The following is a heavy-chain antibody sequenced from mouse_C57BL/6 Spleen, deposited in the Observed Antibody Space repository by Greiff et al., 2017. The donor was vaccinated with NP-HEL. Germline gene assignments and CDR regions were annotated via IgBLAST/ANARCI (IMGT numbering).Heavy chain of an antibody. Sequence: EVKVVESGGGLVQPGGSMKLSCVASGFTFSNYWMNWVRQSPEKGLEWVAQIRLKSDNYATHYAESVKGRFTISRDDSKSSVYLQMNNLRAEDTGIYYCTRGVSWFAYWGQGTLVTVSA. CDR3: TRGVSWFAY. V-gene: IGHV6-3*01. CDR1: GFTFSNYW. J-gene: IGHJ3*01. CDR2: IRLKSDNYAT.